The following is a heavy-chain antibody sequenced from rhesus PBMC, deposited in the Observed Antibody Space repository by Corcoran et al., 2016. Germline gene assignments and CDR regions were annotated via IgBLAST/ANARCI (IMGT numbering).Heavy chain of an antibody. CDR3: AREGTYNFWTGYPFDY. V-gene: IGHV4-173*01. CDR1: GGSISSNY. Sequence: QMQLQESGPGLVKPSENLSLTCAVSGGSISSNYWSWIRQPPGKGLEWIRRSSGSVCSTDNNPSLMSRVTISTDTSKNQCSLKLRSVTAADTAVYYCAREGTYNFWTGYPFDYLGQGVLVTVSS. J-gene: IGHJ4*01. CDR2: SSGSVCST. D-gene: IGHD3-3*01.